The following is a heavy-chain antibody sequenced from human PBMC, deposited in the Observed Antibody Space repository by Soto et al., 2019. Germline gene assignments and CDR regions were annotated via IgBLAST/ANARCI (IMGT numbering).Heavy chain of an antibody. V-gene: IGHV3-23*01. Sequence: VQLLESGGGLVQPGGSLRLSCEASGFTFSNYAMAWVRQTPGEGPEWVSTIGGGDDIFYAESVQGRFIISRDDSRSTMYLQMDNLRVEDTAIYFCAKDSISYNGIYDAFVVWGQGTAVTVSP. J-gene: IGHJ3*01. D-gene: IGHD3-3*02. CDR3: AKDSISYNGIYDAFVV. CDR1: GFTFSNYA. CDR2: IGGGDDI.